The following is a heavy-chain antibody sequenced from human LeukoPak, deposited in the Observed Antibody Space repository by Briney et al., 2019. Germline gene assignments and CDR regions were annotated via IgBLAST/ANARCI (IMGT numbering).Heavy chain of an antibody. D-gene: IGHD6-19*01. Sequence: GGSLRLSCAASGFTFSRYGMHWVRQAPGKGLEWVAVIWYDGSKKNYADSVKGRFTISRDNSKNTLNLQMTSLRAEDTAVYYCARVSEDYSSGWYEEYFQYWGQGTLVSVSS. J-gene: IGHJ1*01. V-gene: IGHV3-33*01. CDR2: IWYDGSKK. CDR3: ARVSEDYSSGWYEEYFQY. CDR1: GFTFSRYG.